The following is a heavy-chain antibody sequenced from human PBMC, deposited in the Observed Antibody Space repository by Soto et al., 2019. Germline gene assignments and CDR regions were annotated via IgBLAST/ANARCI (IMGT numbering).Heavy chain of an antibody. V-gene: IGHV1-18*04. CDR2: ISAYNGNT. CDR1: GYTFTSSG. Sequence: SVKVSWKASGYTFTSSGISSVRQAPGQGLEWMGWISAYNGNTNYAQKLHARVTMTTDTSTSTAYMELRSLRSDDTAVYYCACLARGLGSGSLGYWGQGTLVTVYS. J-gene: IGHJ4*02. CDR3: ACLARGLGSGSLGY. D-gene: IGHD3-22*01.